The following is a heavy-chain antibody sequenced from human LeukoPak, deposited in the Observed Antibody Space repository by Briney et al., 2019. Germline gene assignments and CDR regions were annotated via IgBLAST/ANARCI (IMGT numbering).Heavy chain of an antibody. J-gene: IGHJ4*02. Sequence: SETLSLTCTVSGGSISSSSYYWGWIRQPPGKGLEWIGSIYYSGSTSYNPSLKSRVTISVDTSKNQFSLKLSSVTAADMAVYYCAGVGRSGWLLNFDYWGQGTLVTVSS. V-gene: IGHV4-39*07. CDR3: AGVGRSGWLLNFDY. CDR1: GGSISSSSYY. CDR2: IYYSGST. D-gene: IGHD6-19*01.